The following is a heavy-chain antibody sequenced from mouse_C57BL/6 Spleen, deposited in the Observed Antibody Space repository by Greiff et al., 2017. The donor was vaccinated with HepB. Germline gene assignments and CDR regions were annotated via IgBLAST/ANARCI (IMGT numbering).Heavy chain of an antibody. D-gene: IGHD1-1*01. V-gene: IGHV5-17*01. J-gene: IGHJ3*01. CDR1: GFTFSDYG. Sequence: VQLKESGGGLVKPGGSLKLSCAASGFTFSDYGMRWVRQAPEKGLEWVAYISSGSSTIYYADTVKGRFTISRDNAKNTLFLQMTSLRSEDTAMYYCLPYYGSSSFAYWGQGTLVTVSA. CDR2: ISSGSSTI. CDR3: LPYYGSSSFAY.